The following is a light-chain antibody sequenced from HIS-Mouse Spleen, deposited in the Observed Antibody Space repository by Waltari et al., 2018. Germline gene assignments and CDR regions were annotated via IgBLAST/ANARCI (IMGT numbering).Light chain of an antibody. CDR1: TSTLGINT. Sequence: QSVLTQPPSASGTPGQRVTISCSARTSTLGINTVHWYPQPPGTAPKLLIYSNNQRPSGVPDRFSGSKSGTSASLAISGLQSEDEADYYCAAWDDSLNGPVFGGGTQLTAL. CDR3: AAWDDSLNGPV. CDR2: SNN. J-gene: IGLJ7*02. V-gene: IGLV1-44*01.